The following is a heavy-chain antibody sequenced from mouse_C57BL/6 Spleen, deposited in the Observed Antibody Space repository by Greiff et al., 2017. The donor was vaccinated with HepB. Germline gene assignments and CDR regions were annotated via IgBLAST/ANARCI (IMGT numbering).Heavy chain of an antibody. V-gene: IGHV5-16*01. CDR3: ARAGYYGGYFGY. J-gene: IGHJ2*01. Sequence: EVKLVESEGGLVQPGSSMKLSCTASGFTFSDYYMAWVRQVPEKGLEWVANINYDGSSTYYLDSLKSRFIISRDNAKNILYLQMSSLKSEDTATYYCARAGYYGGYFGYWGQGTTLTVSS. CDR2: INYDGSST. D-gene: IGHD1-1*02. CDR1: GFTFSDYY.